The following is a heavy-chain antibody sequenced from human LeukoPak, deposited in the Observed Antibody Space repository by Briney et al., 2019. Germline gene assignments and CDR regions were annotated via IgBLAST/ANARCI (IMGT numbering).Heavy chain of an antibody. Sequence: GGSLRLSCAASGFTFSDHYMDWVRQAPGKGLEWVSRIYIDGTSTSYADSVKGRFTISRDNAKNTVYLQMNSLRAEDTAVYYCARSGGFDYWGQGILVTVSS. V-gene: IGHV3-74*01. D-gene: IGHD3-10*01. CDR3: ARSGGFDY. J-gene: IGHJ4*02. CDR1: GFTFSDHY. CDR2: IYIDGTST.